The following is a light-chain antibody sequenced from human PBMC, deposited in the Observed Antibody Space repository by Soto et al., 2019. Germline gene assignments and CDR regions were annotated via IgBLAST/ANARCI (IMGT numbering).Light chain of an antibody. Sequence: QLVLTQSPSASASLGASVKLTCTLSSGHSSYAIAWHQQQPEKGPRYLMTLNSDGSHSKGDGLPDRFSGSISGAERYLTISSLRSEDEADYYCQTWGTGDWVFGGGTKLTVL. CDR2: LNSDGSH. J-gene: IGLJ3*02. CDR3: QTWGTGDWV. V-gene: IGLV4-69*01. CDR1: SGHSSYA.